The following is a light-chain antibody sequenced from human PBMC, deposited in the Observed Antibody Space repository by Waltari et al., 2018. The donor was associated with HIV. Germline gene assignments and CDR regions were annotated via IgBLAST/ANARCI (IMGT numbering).Light chain of an antibody. J-gene: IGKJ1*01. CDR2: DAS. CDR3: QERRNGRKP. Sequence: EIVLTQSPATLSLSPGERATLSCRASQSVSSYLACYQQKPGPAPRLLSYDASNRSTGIPARFSGGGSGTDCSLTIRSLESEDFSVYYCQERRNGRKPFGQGTKVEIK. V-gene: IGKV3-11*01. CDR1: QSVSSY.